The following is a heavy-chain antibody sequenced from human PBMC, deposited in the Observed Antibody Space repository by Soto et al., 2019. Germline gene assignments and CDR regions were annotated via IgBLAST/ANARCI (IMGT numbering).Heavy chain of an antibody. D-gene: IGHD3-9*01. CDR1: GFTFSSYA. CDR2: ISYDGSNK. Sequence: LRLSCAASGFTFSSYAMHWVRQAPGKGLEWVAVISYDGSNKYYADSVKGRFTISRDNSKNTLYLQMNSLRAEDTAVYYCAREGPNYYDILTGYYLHWGQGTLVTVSS. J-gene: IGHJ4*02. CDR3: AREGPNYYDILTGYYLH. V-gene: IGHV3-30-3*01.